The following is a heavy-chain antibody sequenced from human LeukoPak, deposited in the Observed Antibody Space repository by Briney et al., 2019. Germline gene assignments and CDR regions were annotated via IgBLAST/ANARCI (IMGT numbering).Heavy chain of an antibody. J-gene: IGHJ6*03. CDR2: ITSSSSYK. Sequence: GGSLRLSCAAPGFTFSNYNMNWVRQAPGKGLEWISSITSSSSYKFYADSVKGRFTIFRDNAKNSLYLQMNSLRAEDTAVYYCARDPYSGAYYEGYYYYYMDVWGKGTTVTVSS. CDR3: ARDPYSGAYYEGYYYYYMDV. CDR1: GFTFSNYN. V-gene: IGHV3-21*01. D-gene: IGHD1-26*01.